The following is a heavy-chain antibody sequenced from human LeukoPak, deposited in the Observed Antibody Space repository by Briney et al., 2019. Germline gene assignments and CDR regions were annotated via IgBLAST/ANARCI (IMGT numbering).Heavy chain of an antibody. D-gene: IGHD3-22*01. CDR2: VSPGDSDT. CDR1: GYRFTSYW. Sequence: GESLKISCKASGYRFTSYWIGWVRQMPGKGLEWMGFVSPGDSDTRCSPSFQGQVTISADKSISTAYLQWSSLEASDTAMYYCARHLDDSSGYYYRTMYYFDYWGQGTLVTVSS. CDR3: ARHLDDSSGYYYRTMYYFDY. J-gene: IGHJ4*02. V-gene: IGHV5-51*01.